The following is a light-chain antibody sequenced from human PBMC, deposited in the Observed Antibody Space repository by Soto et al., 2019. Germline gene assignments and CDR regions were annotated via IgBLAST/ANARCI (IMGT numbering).Light chain of an antibody. CDR2: EVT. CDR1: SSDVGGYDY. J-gene: IGLJ1*01. V-gene: IGLV2-14*01. CDR3: SSHTSGSTRV. Sequence: QSVLTQPASVSGSPGQSIAISCTDTSSDVGGYDYVSWYQQQPDKAPKLMIYEVTKRPSGVSNRFSGSKSGNTASLTISGLQAEDEADYYCSSHTSGSTRVFGTGTKVTVL.